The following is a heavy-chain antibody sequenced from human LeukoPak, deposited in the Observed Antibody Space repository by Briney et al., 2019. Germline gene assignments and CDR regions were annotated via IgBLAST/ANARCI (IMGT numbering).Heavy chain of an antibody. V-gene: IGHV3-74*01. J-gene: IGHJ4*02. D-gene: IGHD4-17*01. Sequence: GGSLSLSCAASGFTFNYFWMHWVRQAPGGGLVWVSRLNFDGSGTTYAEFVEGRFTISRDNAKNTLFLHMNSLRAEDTAVYYCARGIYGDPPAIDQWGQGALVTVSS. CDR1: GFTFNYFW. CDR2: LNFDGSGT. CDR3: ARGIYGDPPAIDQ.